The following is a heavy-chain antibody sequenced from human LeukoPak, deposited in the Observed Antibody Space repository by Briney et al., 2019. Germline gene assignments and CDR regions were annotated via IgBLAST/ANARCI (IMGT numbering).Heavy chain of an antibody. CDR1: GFTFSSYW. CDR3: ASLCSSTSCYSQL. V-gene: IGHV3-30-3*01. J-gene: IGHJ4*02. D-gene: IGHD2-2*01. Sequence: PGGSLRLSCAASGFTFSSYWISWVRQAPGKGLEWVAVISYDGSNKYYADSVKGRFTISRDNSKNTLYLQMNSLRAEDTAVYYCASLCSSTSCYSQLWGQGTLVTVSS. CDR2: ISYDGSNK.